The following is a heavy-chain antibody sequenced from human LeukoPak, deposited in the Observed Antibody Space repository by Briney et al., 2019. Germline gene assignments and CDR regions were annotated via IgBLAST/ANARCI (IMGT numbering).Heavy chain of an antibody. D-gene: IGHD2-2*01. J-gene: IGHJ4*02. V-gene: IGHV1-8*03. CDR1: GYTFTNYD. CDR3: ARGLPYCSSTSCASIDY. CDR2: MNPNSGNT. Sequence: ASVKVSCKASGYTFTNYDINWVRQATGQGLEWMGWMNPNSGNTGYGQKFQGRVTITRNTSISTAYMELSSLRSEDTAVYYCARGLPYCSSTSCASIDYWGQGTLVTVSS.